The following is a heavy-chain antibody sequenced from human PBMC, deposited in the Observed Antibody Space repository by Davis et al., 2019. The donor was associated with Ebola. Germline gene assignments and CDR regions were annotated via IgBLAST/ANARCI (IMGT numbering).Heavy chain of an antibody. CDR3: ARVLSYCSGGSCPGGSDH. V-gene: IGHV3-74*01. CDR2: INTDGSRT. J-gene: IGHJ4*02. D-gene: IGHD2-15*01. Sequence: GESLKISCAASGFTFSSYWIHWLRQAPGKGLVWVSRINTDGSRTRDADSVKGRFTISRDNAKNTLYLQMNSLRAEDTAVYYCARVLSYCSGGSCPGGSDHWGQGTLVTVSS. CDR1: GFTFSSYW.